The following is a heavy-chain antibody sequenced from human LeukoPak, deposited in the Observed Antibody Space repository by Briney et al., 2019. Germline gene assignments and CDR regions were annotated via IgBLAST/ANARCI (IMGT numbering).Heavy chain of an antibody. CDR3: ASHCSGGSCYEGYNWFDP. J-gene: IGHJ5*02. CDR1: GGSISRYL. V-gene: IGHV4-59*01. CDR2: IYHNGSA. Sequence: SETLSLTCSVSGGSISRYLWRWIRQPPGKGLDCIGYIYHNGSASHNSPLKNRLTISVDTSKNQFSLRLTSVTAADTAVYYCASHCSGGSCYEGYNWFDPWGQGTLVTVSS. D-gene: IGHD2-15*01.